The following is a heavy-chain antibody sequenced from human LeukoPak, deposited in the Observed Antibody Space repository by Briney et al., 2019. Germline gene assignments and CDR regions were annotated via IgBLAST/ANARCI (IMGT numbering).Heavy chain of an antibody. J-gene: IGHJ4*02. D-gene: IGHD2-15*01. CDR3: ATAAKGLDY. CDR2: ISAYNGNT. V-gene: IGHV1-18*01. Sequence: GASVKVSCKASGYTFTSYGISWVRQAPGQGLEWMGWISAYNGNTNYAQKLQGRVTMTEDTSTDTAYMELSSLRSEDTAVYYCATAAKGLDYWGQGTLVTVSS. CDR1: GYTFTSYG.